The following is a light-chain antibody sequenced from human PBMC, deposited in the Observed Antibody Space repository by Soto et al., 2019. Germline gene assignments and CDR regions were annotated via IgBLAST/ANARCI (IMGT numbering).Light chain of an antibody. CDR3: HQYGSSRSIT. V-gene: IGKV3-20*01. J-gene: IGKJ5*01. CDR2: GAS. Sequence: EIVLTQSPGTLSLSPGERATLSCRASQSVSSSYLAWYQQKPGQAPRLLIYGASSRATGIPDRFSGSGSGTDFTLTISRLEPEDFAVYYCHQYGSSRSITFGQGTRLEIK. CDR1: QSVSSSY.